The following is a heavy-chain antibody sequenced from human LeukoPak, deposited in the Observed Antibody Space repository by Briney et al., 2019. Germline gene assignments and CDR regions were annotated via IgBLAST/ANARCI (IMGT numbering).Heavy chain of an antibody. J-gene: IGHJ4*02. CDR3: ARESRTITFDY. V-gene: IGHV3-21*01. CDR1: GFTFSSYS. Sequence: GGSLRLSCAAPGFTFSSYSMNWVRQAPGKGLEWVSSIGSSSSYIYYADSVKGRFTISRDNAKNSLYLQMNSLRAEDTAVYYCARESRTITFDYWGQGTLVTVSS. CDR2: IGSSSSYI.